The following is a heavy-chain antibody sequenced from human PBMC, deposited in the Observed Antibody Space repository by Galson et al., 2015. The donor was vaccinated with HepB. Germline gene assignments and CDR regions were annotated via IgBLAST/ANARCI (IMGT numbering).Heavy chain of an antibody. Sequence: SVKVSCKASGYTFTSYYMHWVRQAPGQGLEWMGIINPSGGSTSYAQKFQGRVAMTRDKSTSTVYMELSSLRSEDTAVYYCASETYYYDSSGYYHDAFDIWGQVTMVTVSS. CDR3: ASETYYYDSSGYYHDAFDI. CDR1: GYTFTSYY. CDR2: INPSGGST. D-gene: IGHD3-22*01. V-gene: IGHV1-46*03. J-gene: IGHJ3*02.